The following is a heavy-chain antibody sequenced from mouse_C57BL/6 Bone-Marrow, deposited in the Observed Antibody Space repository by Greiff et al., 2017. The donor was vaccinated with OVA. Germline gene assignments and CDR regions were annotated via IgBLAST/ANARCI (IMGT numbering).Heavy chain of an antibody. V-gene: IGHV1-42*01. CDR2: INPSTGGT. J-gene: IGHJ2*01. CDR1: GYSFTGYY. D-gene: IGHD4-1*01. CDR3: ASWLTGRDY. Sequence: EVKLVESGPELVKPGASVKISCKASGYSFTGYYMNWVKQSPEKSLAWIGEINPSTGGTTYNQKFKAKATLTADKSSSTAYMQLSSLTSEDAAVYYCASWLTGRDYWGQGTTLTVSS.